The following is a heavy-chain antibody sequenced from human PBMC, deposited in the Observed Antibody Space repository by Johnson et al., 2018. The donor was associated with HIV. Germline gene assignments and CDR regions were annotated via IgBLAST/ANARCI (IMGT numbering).Heavy chain of an antibody. CDR2: ISYDGSNK. D-gene: IGHD3/OR15-3a*01. CDR3: ARDLGGDWSKGAFDM. V-gene: IGHV3-30*04. Sequence: QVQVVESGGGVVQPGRSLRLSCAASGFTFSSYAMHWVRQAPGKGLEWVAVISYDGSNKYYADSVKGRFTISRDNSKNTLYLQMNSLRAEDTAVYYCARDLGGDWSKGAFDMWGQGTMVTVSS. CDR1: GFTFSSYA. J-gene: IGHJ3*02.